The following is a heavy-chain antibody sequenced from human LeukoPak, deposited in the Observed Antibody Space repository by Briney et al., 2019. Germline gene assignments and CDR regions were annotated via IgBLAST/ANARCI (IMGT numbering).Heavy chain of an antibody. CDR2: ISSSGSTI. J-gene: IGHJ4*02. Sequence: GGSLRLSCAASGFTFSDYYMSWIRQAPGKGLEWVSYISSSGSTIYYADSVKGRFIISRDNSKNTLYLQMNSLRAEDTAVYYCARDLAYGSGSYYLGYWGQGTLVTVSS. CDR1: GFTFSDYY. CDR3: ARDLAYGSGSYYLGY. D-gene: IGHD3-10*01. V-gene: IGHV3-11*04.